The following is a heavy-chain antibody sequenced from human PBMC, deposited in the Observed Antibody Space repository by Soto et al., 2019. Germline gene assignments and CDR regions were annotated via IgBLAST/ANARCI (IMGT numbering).Heavy chain of an antibody. CDR2: IYSDGNT. Sequence: EVQLVESGGGLVQPGGSPRLSCAASGFTVTSSYMGWVRQAPGKGLEWVSSIYSDGNTYYADSVRARFSIFTDNSKDTLYLQMNSLRVDDTAMYYCARHVGYYWYFDLWGRGTLVTVSS. CDR3: ARHVGYYWYFDL. J-gene: IGHJ2*01. CDR1: GFTVTSSY. D-gene: IGHD1-26*01. V-gene: IGHV3-66*04.